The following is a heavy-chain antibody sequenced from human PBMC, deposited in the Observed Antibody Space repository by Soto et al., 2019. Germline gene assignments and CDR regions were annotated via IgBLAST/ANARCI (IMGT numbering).Heavy chain of an antibody. CDR1: GYTFTDYY. V-gene: IGHV1-2*04. CDR2: INPNGGGT. J-gene: IGHJ6*02. D-gene: IGHD6-19*01. Sequence: GASVKVSCKASGYTFTDYYMHWVRQAPGHGLEWMGWINPNGGGTNYAQKFQGWVTMTRDTSISTAYMELSRLKSDDTAVYYCARDGIAVASIYGMDVWDQGTPVTVSS. CDR3: ARDGIAVASIYGMDV.